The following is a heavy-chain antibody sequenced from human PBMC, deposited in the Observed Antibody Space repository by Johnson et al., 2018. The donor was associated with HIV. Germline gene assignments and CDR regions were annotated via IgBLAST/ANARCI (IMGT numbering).Heavy chain of an antibody. J-gene: IGHJ3*02. D-gene: IGHD1-26*01. Sequence: MQLVESGGGLVQPGGSLRLSCAASGFTFSSYDMHWVRQATGKGLEWVSAIGTAGDTYYPGSVKGRFTISRENAKNSLYLQINSLRAGDTAVYYCARGGRKWELLGDDAFDIWGQGTMVTVSS. CDR1: GFTFSSYD. CDR3: ARGGRKWELLGDDAFDI. V-gene: IGHV3-13*01. CDR2: IGTAGDT.